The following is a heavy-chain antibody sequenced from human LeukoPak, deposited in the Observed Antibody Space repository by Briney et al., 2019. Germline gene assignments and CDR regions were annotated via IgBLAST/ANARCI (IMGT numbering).Heavy chain of an antibody. J-gene: IGHJ6*02. CDR3: AGDYGEYYYGMDV. CDR2: IWYDGSNK. V-gene: IGHV3-33*01. Sequence: PGRSLRLSCAASGFTFSSYGMHWVRRAPGKGLEWVAVIWYDGSNKCYADSVKGRFTISRDNSKNTLYLQMNSLRAEDTAVYYCAGDYGEYYYGMDVWGQGTTVTVSS. CDR1: GFTFSSYG. D-gene: IGHD4-17*01.